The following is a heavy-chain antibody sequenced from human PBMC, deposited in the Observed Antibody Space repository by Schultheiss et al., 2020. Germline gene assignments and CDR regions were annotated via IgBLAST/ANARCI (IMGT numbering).Heavy chain of an antibody. V-gene: IGHV3-30-3*01. CDR3: ARDGSSSWYVAAVAVFGGVDY. D-gene: IGHD6-13*01. J-gene: IGHJ4*02. CDR1: GFTFSSYA. Sequence: GGSLRLSCAASGFTFSSYAMHWVRQAPGKGLEWVAVISYDGSNKYYADSVKGRFTISRDNSKNTLYLQMNSLRAEDTAVYYCARDGSSSWYVAAVAVFGGVDYWGQGTLVTVSS. CDR2: ISYDGSNK.